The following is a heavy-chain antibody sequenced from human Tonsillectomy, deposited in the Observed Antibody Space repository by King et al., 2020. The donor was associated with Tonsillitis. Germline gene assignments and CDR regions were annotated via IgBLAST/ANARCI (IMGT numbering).Heavy chain of an antibody. Sequence: VQLVQSGGGLVQPGGSLRLSCAASGFTVSRNYMNWVRQAPGKGLEWVSVIYSGGSSTSYADSVKGRFTISRDTSKNTLYLQMNSLRAEDTAVYYCARDRYDVLTGRLVYFDYWGQGTLVTVSS. CDR2: IYSGGSST. J-gene: IGHJ4*02. CDR3: ARDRYDVLTGRLVYFDY. D-gene: IGHD3-9*01. CDR1: GFTVSRNY. V-gene: IGHV3-66*01.